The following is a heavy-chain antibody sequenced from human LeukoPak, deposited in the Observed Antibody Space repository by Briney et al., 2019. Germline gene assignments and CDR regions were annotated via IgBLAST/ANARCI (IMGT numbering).Heavy chain of an antibody. CDR2: ISYIGTT. Sequence: SETLSLTCTDSGDSISTYSWTWVRQPPGKRLEWIGDISYIGTTNYNPSVKSRVTISTDTSRTQCSLKLSSVTAADTAVYYCARVHSGGRGHNWGQGTLVTVSS. J-gene: IGHJ4*02. D-gene: IGHD2-15*01. V-gene: IGHV4-59*08. CDR1: GDSISTYS. CDR3: ARVHSGGRGHN.